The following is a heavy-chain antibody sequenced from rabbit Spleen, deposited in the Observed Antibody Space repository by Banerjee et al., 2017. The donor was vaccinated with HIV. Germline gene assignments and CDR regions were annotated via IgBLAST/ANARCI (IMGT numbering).Heavy chain of an antibody. Sequence: QLVESGGGLVQPGGSLKLSCKASGLDDSGYGVSWVRQAPGKGLEWIGYIDPVFGITYFANWVNGRLTISSHNAQNTLFLQLNSLTAADTATYFCARNYVNAFDPWGQGTLVTVS. V-gene: IGHV1S47*01. CDR2: IDPVFGIT. CDR1: GLDDSGYG. J-gene: IGHJ2*01. D-gene: IGHD1-1*01. CDR3: ARNYVNAFDP.